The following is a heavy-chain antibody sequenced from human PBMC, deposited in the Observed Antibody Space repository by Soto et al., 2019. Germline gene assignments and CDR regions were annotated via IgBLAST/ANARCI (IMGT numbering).Heavy chain of an antibody. CDR2: ISAYNGNT. J-gene: IGHJ6*02. V-gene: IGHV1-18*04. CDR1: GYTFTSYG. D-gene: IGHD2-21*01. CDR3: ARVVVTPDYYYYGMDV. Sequence: QVQLVQSGAEVKKPGASVKVSCKASGYTFTSYGISWVRQAPGQGLEWMGWISAYNGNTNYAQKLQGRVTMTTDTATSTAYMELRSLRSDDTAVYYCARVVVTPDYYYYGMDVWGQGTTVTVSS.